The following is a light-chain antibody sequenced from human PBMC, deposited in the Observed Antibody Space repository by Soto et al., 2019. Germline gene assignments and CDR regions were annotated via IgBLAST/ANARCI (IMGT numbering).Light chain of an antibody. V-gene: IGLV1-51*01. CDR1: SSNIGGNS. Sequence: QSVLTQPPSVSAAPGQKVTISCSGSSSNIGGNSVSWYQQLPGTAPTLLIYDDNKRPSGIPDRFSGSKSGTSATLGITGFQTWDEADYYCGSWDSSLSAYVFGTGTKVTVL. CDR3: GSWDSSLSAYV. J-gene: IGLJ1*01. CDR2: DDN.